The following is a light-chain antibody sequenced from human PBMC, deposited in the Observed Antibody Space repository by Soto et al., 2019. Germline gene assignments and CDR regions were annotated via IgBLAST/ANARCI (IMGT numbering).Light chain of an antibody. CDR2: AAS. Sequence: AIRMTQSPSSVSASTGDRVTITCRASQGISSYLAWYQQKPGKAPKLLIYAASTLQSGVPSRFSGSGSGTDFTLTISCLQSEDFATYYCQQYYNYTPLTFGGGTKVEIK. V-gene: IGKV1-8*01. CDR1: QGISSY. CDR3: QQYYNYTPLT. J-gene: IGKJ4*01.